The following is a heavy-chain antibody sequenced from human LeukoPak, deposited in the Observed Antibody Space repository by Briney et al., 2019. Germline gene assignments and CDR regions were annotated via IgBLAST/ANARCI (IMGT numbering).Heavy chain of an antibody. J-gene: IGHJ4*02. CDR2: INSDGSST. CDR1: GFTFSRYW. Sequence: GGSLRLSCAASGFTFSRYWMHWVRHAPGKGLMWVSRINSDGSSTMYGDSVKGRFTISRDNAENSLYLQMSSLRVEDTAVYYCARGRPHDYWGQGTLVTVSS. CDR3: ARGRPHDY. V-gene: IGHV3-74*03.